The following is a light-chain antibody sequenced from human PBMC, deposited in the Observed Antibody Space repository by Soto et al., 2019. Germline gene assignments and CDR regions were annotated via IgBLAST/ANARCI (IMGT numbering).Light chain of an antibody. J-gene: IGLJ1*01. CDR3: RSYSVAFTYV. CDR1: SSEVGRHNY. V-gene: IGLV2-14*03. CDR2: DVT. Sequence: QSALTQPASGSGSPGQSITISCTGTSSEVGRHNYVSWYQQHPGKAPRLMIYDVTNRPSGVSYRFSGSKSGNTASLTISALQAEDEADYYCRSYSVAFTYVFGTGTKLTVL.